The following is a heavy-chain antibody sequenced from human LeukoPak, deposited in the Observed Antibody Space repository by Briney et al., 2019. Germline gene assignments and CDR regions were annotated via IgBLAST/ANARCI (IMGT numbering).Heavy chain of an antibody. V-gene: IGHV4-59*01. CDR2: IYYSGST. J-gene: IGHJ4*02. D-gene: IGHD6-13*01. CDR3: ARGSSLPPDY. Sequence: ESSETLSLTCTVSGGSISSYYWSWIRQPPGKGLEWIGYIYYSGSTNYNPSLKSRVTISVDTSKNQFSLKLSSVTTADTAVYYCARGSSLPPDYWGQGTLVTVSS. CDR1: GGSISSYY.